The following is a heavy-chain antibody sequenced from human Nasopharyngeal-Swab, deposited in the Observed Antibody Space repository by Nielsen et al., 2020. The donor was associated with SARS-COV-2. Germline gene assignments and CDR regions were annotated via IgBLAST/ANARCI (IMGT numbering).Heavy chain of an antibody. CDR1: GFTFSSYW. Sequence: GGSLRLSCAASGFTFSSYWMHWVRQAPGKGLVWVARIKSDGSSTSYADSVKGRFTISRDNAKNTLYLQMNSLRAEDTAVYYCARAYYFDSWGQETLVTVSS. V-gene: IGHV3-74*01. CDR3: ARAYYFDS. J-gene: IGHJ4*02. CDR2: IKSDGSST.